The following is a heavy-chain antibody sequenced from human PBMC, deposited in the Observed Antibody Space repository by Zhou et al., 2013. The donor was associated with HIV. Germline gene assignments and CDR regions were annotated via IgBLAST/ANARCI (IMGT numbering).Heavy chain of an antibody. CDR1: GYGFSNYA. CDR2: IVPAVGMT. V-gene: IGHV1-69*04. J-gene: IGHJ6*04. Sequence: VQLVQSGAEVKKPGSSVKVSCKISGYGFSNYAISWVRQAPGQGLEWLGRIVPAVGMTEYAQKFRGRVTFTADKSTITAYMDLRGLRSEDTAVYYCARSSYTTSWHIGGHVGSFYRMDVWGKGTTVIVSS. CDR3: ARSSYTTSWHIGGHVGSFYRMDV. D-gene: IGHD3-10*01.